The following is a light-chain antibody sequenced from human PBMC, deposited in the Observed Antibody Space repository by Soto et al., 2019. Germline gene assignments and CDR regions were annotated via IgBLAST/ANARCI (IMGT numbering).Light chain of an antibody. CDR1: QSVINNY. CDR2: GAY. J-gene: IGKJ1*01. CDR3: QQYGTAPRT. V-gene: IGKV3-20*01. Sequence: VLTQSPGILYLAPGERATLSCRASQSVINNYLAWYQQKPGQAPKLLISGAYSRASGIPDRFSGSGSGTDFTLTINRLEPEEFAVYYCQQYGTAPRTFGQGPKVDIK.